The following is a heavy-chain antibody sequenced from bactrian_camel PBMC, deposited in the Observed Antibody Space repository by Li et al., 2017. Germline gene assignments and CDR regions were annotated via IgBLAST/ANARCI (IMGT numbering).Heavy chain of an antibody. V-gene: IGHV3S1*01. Sequence: VQLVESGGGSVQAGGSLRLSCVASGYTYQGGCMGWFRQAPGKEREGVATIYEGGGSTYVDSVQGRFTVSQDNAKNTVYLQMNSMKSEDTALYYCATGDEYGDSWPGFAYWGQGTQVTVS. CDR2: IYEGGGST. CDR3: ATGDEYGDSWPGFAY. CDR1: GYTYQGGC. D-gene: IGHD6*01. J-gene: IGHJ6*01.